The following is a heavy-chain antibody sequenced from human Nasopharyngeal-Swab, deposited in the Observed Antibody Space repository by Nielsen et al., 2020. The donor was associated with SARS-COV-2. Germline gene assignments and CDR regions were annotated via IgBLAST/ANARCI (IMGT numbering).Heavy chain of an antibody. Sequence: SVKVSCKASGGTFSSYAISWVRQAPGQGLEWMGGIIPTFGTANYAQKFQGRVTITADESTSTAYMELSSLRSEDTAVYYCARSIVPGYSSSWAPGIFDYWGQGTLVTVSS. J-gene: IGHJ4*02. V-gene: IGHV1-69*13. CDR1: GGTFSSYA. CDR3: ARSIVPGYSSSWAPGIFDY. CDR2: IIPTFGTA. D-gene: IGHD6-13*01.